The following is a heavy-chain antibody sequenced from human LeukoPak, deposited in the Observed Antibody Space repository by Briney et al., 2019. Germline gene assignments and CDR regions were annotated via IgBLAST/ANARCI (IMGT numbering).Heavy chain of an antibody. CDR1: GGSISSSSYY. D-gene: IGHD5-12*01. CDR2: IYYSGST. V-gene: IGHV4-39*01. Sequence: SETLSLTCTVSGGSISSSSYYWGWIRQPPVKGLEWIGSIYYSGSTYHNPSLKSRVTISVDTSKNQLSLKLTSVTAADTAMYYCARQRYSGYEIDYWGQGTLVTVSS. J-gene: IGHJ4*02. CDR3: ARQRYSGYEIDY.